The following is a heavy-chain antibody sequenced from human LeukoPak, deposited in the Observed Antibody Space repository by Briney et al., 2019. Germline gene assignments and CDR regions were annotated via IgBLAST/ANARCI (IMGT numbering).Heavy chain of an antibody. CDR3: ARAGPRVVAATRLYAFDI. CDR1: QFTFINYS. J-gene: IGHJ3*02. CDR2: ISSGSSYI. D-gene: IGHD2-15*01. Sequence: PGGSLRFSCAASQFTFINYSMNWVRQAPGKGLEWVSSISSGSSYIYYADSVEGRFTISRDNAKNSLYLQMDSLRAEDTAVYYCARAGPRVVAATRLYAFDIWGQGTMVTVSS. V-gene: IGHV3-21*01.